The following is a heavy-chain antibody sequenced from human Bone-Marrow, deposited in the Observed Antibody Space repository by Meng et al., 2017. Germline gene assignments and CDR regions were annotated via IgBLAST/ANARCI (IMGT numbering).Heavy chain of an antibody. CDR2: MNPNSGNT. J-gene: IGHJ4*02. Sequence: ASVKVSCKASGYTFTSYDINWVRQATGQGLEWMGWMNPNSGNTGYAQKFQGRVTMTRNTSISTAYMELSSLRSEDTAVYYCARGRRELKYYYDSSPYYFDYWGQGTLVTGAS. D-gene: IGHD3-22*01. CDR1: GYTFTSYD. CDR3: ARGRRELKYYYDSSPYYFDY. V-gene: IGHV1-8*01.